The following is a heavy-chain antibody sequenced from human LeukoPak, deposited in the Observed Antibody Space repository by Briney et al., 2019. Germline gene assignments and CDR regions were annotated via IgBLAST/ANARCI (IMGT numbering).Heavy chain of an antibody. Sequence: SETLSLTCTVSGYSISSGYYWGWIRQPPGKGLEWIGSIYHSGSTYYNPSLKSRVTMSVDTSKNQFSLRLSSVTAADTAVYYCARDTVWNGAFDIWGQGTMVTVSS. V-gene: IGHV4-38-2*02. D-gene: IGHD1-1*01. CDR1: GYSISSGYY. CDR3: ARDTVWNGAFDI. CDR2: IYHSGST. J-gene: IGHJ3*02.